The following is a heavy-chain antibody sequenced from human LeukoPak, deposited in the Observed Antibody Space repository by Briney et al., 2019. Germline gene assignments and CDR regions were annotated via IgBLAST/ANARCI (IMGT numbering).Heavy chain of an antibody. Sequence: SETLSLTCAVYGGSFSGYYWSWIRQPPGKGLEWIGEISHSGSTNYNPSLKSRVTISVDTSKNQFSLKLSSVTAADTAVYYCARVAPYIVVVVAATRVGAFDIWGQGTMVTVSS. CDR1: GGSFSGYY. V-gene: IGHV4-34*01. J-gene: IGHJ3*02. CDR2: ISHSGST. D-gene: IGHD2-15*01. CDR3: ARVAPYIVVVVAATRVGAFDI.